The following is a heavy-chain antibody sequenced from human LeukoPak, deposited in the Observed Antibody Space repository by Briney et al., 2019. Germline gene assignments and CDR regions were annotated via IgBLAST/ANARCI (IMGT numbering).Heavy chain of an antibody. CDR3: ARLAISDAFDI. Sequence: GGSLRLSCAASGFTFNTFNMNWVRQAPGKGLEWVAVIWYDGSNKYYADSVKGRFTISRDNSKNTLYLQMNSLRAEDTAVYYCARLAISDAFDIWGQGTVVTVSS. V-gene: IGHV3-33*08. CDR1: GFTFNTFN. D-gene: IGHD3-9*01. J-gene: IGHJ3*02. CDR2: IWYDGSNK.